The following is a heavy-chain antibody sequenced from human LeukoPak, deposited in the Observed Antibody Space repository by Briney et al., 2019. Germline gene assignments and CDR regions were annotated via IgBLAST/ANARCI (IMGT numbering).Heavy chain of an antibody. CDR3: AKGTGTTGFDY. D-gene: IGHD1-1*01. CDR1: GFTFSSYA. CDR2: ISGSGGST. Sequence: GGSLRLSCAASGFTFSSYAMSGVRQSRGRGREWVPAISGSGGSTYYADSVKGRFTISRDNSKNKLYLQMNRLRAEDTAVYYCAKGTGTTGFDYWGQGTLVTVSS. V-gene: IGHV3-23*01. J-gene: IGHJ4*02.